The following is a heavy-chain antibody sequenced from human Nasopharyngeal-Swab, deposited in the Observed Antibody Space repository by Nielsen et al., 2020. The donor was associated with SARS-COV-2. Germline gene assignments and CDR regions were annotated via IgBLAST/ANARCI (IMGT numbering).Heavy chain of an antibody. Sequence: GGFLRLSCAASGFTFSSYSMNWVRQAPGKGLEWVSSISSSSSYIYYADSVKGRFTISRDNAKNSLYLQMNSLRAEDTAVYYCAADSGSYFGYYYYGMDVWGQGTTVTVSS. D-gene: IGHD1-26*01. CDR1: GFTFSSYS. V-gene: IGHV3-21*01. J-gene: IGHJ6*02. CDR3: AADSGSYFGYYYYGMDV. CDR2: ISSSSSYI.